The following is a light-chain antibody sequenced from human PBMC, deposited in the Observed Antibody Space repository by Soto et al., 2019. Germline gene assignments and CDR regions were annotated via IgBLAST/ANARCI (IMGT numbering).Light chain of an antibody. CDR3: QQRSSWPIT. Sequence: EIVLTQSPATLSLSAGERATLSCSASQSVTSYLAWYQQRPGQAPRLLINDASLRATGIPDRFSGSGSGADFTLTISSLEPEDFAVYYCQQRSSWPITFGQGTRLEIK. J-gene: IGKJ5*01. CDR1: QSVTSY. CDR2: DAS. V-gene: IGKV3-11*01.